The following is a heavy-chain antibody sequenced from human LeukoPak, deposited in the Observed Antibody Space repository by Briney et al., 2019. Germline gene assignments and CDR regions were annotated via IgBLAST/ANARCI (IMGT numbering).Heavy chain of an antibody. J-gene: IGHJ3*02. D-gene: IGHD1-26*01. Sequence: SRALSLTCTASGGSITNTNDYWGWVRQSPGRGLEWLGNIFYNGSPYYNPSLKSRVAISVDTSKNHFSLTLNAVTAADTAVYYCASYSGTYSAFEIWGQGTQVTVSS. CDR1: GGSITNTNDY. CDR2: IFYNGSP. CDR3: ASYSGTYSAFEI. V-gene: IGHV4-39*07.